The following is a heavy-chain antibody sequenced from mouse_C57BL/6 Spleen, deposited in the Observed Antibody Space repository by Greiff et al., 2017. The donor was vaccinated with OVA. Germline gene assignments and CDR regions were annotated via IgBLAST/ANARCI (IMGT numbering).Heavy chain of an antibody. CDR3: ARGDYVFYYAMDY. CDR2: IYPGSGST. CDR1: GYTFTSYW. D-gene: IGHD1-1*01. V-gene: IGHV1-55*01. Sequence: QVHVKQPGAELVKPGASVKMSCKASGYTFTSYWITWVKQRPGQGLEWIGDIYPGSGSTNYNEKFKSKATLTVDTSSSTAYMQLSSLTSEDSAVYYCARGDYVFYYAMDYWGQGTSVTVSS. J-gene: IGHJ4*01.